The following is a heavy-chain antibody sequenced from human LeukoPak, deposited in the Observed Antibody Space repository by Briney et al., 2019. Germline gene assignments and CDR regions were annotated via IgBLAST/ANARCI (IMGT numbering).Heavy chain of an antibody. CDR2: ISYDGTYK. Sequence: PGGSLRLSCAASGFTFSSYGMHWVRQAPGKGLEWVAVISYDGTYKYYADSVKGRFTISRDNSKNTLYLQMNSLRAEDTALYYCASPMAFDYWGQGTLVTVSS. J-gene: IGHJ4*02. V-gene: IGHV3-30*03. CDR3: ASPMAFDY. CDR1: GFTFSSYG. D-gene: IGHD2-8*01.